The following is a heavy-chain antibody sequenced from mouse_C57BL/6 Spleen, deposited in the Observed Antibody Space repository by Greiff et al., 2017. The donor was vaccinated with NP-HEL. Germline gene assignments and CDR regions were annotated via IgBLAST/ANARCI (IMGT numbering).Heavy chain of an antibody. D-gene: IGHD2-3*01. J-gene: IGHJ3*01. V-gene: IGHV1-55*01. Sequence: VQLQQPGAELVKPGASVKMSCKASGYTFTSYWITWVKQRPGQGLEWIGDIYPGSGSTNYNEKFKSKATLAVDTSSSTAYMQLSSLTSEDSAVYYCALYDGYYEGFAYWGQGTLVTVSA. CDR1: GYTFTSYW. CDR2: IYPGSGST. CDR3: ALYDGYYEGFAY.